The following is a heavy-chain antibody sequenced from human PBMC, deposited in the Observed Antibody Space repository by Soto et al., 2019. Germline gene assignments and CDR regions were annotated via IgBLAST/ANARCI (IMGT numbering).Heavy chain of an antibody. Sequence: GGSLRLSCAASGFTFSSYAMSWVRQAPGKGLEWVSAISGSGGSTYYADSVKGRFTISRDNSKNTLYLQMNSLRAEDTAVYYCAKAPTTVVSYYYYYYMDVWGKGTTVTVSS. CDR3: AKAPTTVVSYYYYYYMDV. V-gene: IGHV3-23*01. D-gene: IGHD4-17*01. CDR2: ISGSGGST. J-gene: IGHJ6*03. CDR1: GFTFSSYA.